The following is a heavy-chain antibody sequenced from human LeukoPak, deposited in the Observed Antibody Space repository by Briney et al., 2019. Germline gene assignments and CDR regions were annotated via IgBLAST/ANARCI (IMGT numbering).Heavy chain of an antibody. CDR1: GGSISSSSYY. J-gene: IGHJ6*02. D-gene: IGHD5-18*01. Sequence: SETLSLTCTVSGGSISSSSYYWGWIRQPPGKGLEWIGSTYYSGSTYYNPSLKSRVTISVDTSKNQFSLKLSSVTAADTAVYYCARLTPRVDTAMADYYYYYGMDVWGQGTTVTVSS. V-gene: IGHV4-39*01. CDR3: ARLTPRVDTAMADYYYYYGMDV. CDR2: TYYSGST.